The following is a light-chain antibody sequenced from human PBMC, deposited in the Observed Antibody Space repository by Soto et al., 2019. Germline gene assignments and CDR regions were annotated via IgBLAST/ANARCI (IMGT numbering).Light chain of an antibody. V-gene: IGLV2-14*01. CDR1: SSDVGGYNY. J-gene: IGLJ1*01. Sequence: QSALTQPASVSGSPGQSITISCTGTSSDVGGYNYVCWYQHHPGKAPKLIISEVSNRPSGVSDRFSGSKSGKTASLTISGLQPEDEADYYCTSFTSSTTYVFGTGTKVTVL. CDR2: EVS. CDR3: TSFTSSTTYV.